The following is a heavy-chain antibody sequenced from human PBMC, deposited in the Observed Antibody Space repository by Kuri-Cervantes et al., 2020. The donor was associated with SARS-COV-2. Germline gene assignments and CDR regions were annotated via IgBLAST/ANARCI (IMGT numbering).Heavy chain of an antibody. CDR1: GYTFTGYY. CDR3: ARVGVGATGDFQH. J-gene: IGHJ1*01. CDR2: INPNSGGT. V-gene: IGHV1-2*02. D-gene: IGHD1-26*01. Sequence: ASVKVSCKASGYTFTGYYMHWVRQAPGQGLEWMGWINPNSGGTNYAQKFQGRVTMTWDTSISTAYMELSRLRSDDTAVYYCARVGVGATGDFQHWGQGTLVTVSS.